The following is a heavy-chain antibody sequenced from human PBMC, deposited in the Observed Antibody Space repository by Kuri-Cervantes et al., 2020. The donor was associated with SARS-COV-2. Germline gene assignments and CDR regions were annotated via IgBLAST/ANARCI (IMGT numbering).Heavy chain of an antibody. CDR3: ARNLGVLAFGELLD. V-gene: IGHV1-18*04. Sequence: ASVKVSCKASGYTFTSYYMHWVRQAPGQGLEWMGWISAYNGNTNYAQKLQGRVTMTTDTSTSTAYMELRSLRSDDTAVYYCARNLGVLAFGELLDWGQGTLVTVSS. D-gene: IGHD3-10*01. CDR2: ISAYNGNT. J-gene: IGHJ4*02. CDR1: GYTFTSYY.